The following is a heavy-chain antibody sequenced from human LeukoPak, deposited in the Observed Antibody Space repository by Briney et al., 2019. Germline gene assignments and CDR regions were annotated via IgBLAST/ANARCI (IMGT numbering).Heavy chain of an antibody. D-gene: IGHD6-25*01. Sequence: SETLSLTCTASGGSISSYYWSWIRQPPGKGLEWIANIYHTGSTNYNPSLSSRVTISIDTAKNQFSLKLTSVTAADTAVYYCARRGRNSSGWQDYLWGQGTLVTVSS. V-gene: IGHV4-59*01. J-gene: IGHJ4*02. CDR2: IYHTGST. CDR3: ARRGRNSSGWQDYL. CDR1: GGSISSYY.